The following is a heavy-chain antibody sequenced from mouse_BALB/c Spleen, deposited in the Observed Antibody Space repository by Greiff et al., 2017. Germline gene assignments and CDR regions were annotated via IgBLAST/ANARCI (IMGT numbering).Heavy chain of an antibody. D-gene: IGHD1-2*01. CDR3: ARSLDYYGYYFDY. Sequence: LVKTGASVKISCKASGYSFTGYYMHWVKQSHGKSLEWIGYISCYNGATSYNQKFKGKATFTVDTSSSTAYMQFNSLTSEDSAVYYCARSLDYYGYYFDYWGQGTTLTVSS. CDR1: GYSFTGYY. J-gene: IGHJ2*01. V-gene: IGHV1S34*01. CDR2: ISCYNGAT.